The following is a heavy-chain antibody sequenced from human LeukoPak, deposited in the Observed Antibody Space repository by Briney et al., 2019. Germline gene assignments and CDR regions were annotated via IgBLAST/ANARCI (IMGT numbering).Heavy chain of an antibody. D-gene: IGHD3-22*01. CDR1: GFTFSSYE. V-gene: IGHV3-48*03. CDR2: ISSSGSTI. J-gene: IGHJ4*02. CDR3: ARGRMLYYYDSSGYPFDY. Sequence: PEGSLRLSCAASGFTFSSYEMNWVRQAPGKGLEWVSYISSSGSTIYYADSVKGRFTISRDNAKNSLYLQMNSLRAEDTAVYYCARGRMLYYYDSSGYPFDYWGQGSLVTVSS.